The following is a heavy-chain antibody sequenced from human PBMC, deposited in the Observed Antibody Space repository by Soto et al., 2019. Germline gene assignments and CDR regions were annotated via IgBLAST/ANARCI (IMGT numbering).Heavy chain of an antibody. CDR1: GYSFAGYW. D-gene: IGHD4-17*01. V-gene: IGHV5-10-1*01. J-gene: IGHJ6*02. CDR3: ARAAVTTGPGGMDV. CDR2: IDPSDSQT. Sequence: RGESLKISCKGSGYSFAGYWITWVRQKPGKGLEWMGRIDPSDSQTYYSPSFRGHVTISVTKSITTVFLQWSSLRASDTAMYYCARAAVTTGPGGMDVWGQGTTVTVSS.